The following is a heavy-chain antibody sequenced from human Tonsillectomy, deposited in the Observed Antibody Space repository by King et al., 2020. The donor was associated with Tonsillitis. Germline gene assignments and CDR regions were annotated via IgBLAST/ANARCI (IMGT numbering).Heavy chain of an antibody. CDR3: ARGLVRGVILDYFDY. D-gene: IGHD3-10*01. Sequence: VQLVESGAEVKKPGASVKVSCKASGYIFTSSDISWVRQARGQGLEWMGWISAYNGHTNYDLKVQGRVTMTTDSSTSTAYMELRSLRSDDTVVYYCARGLVRGVILDYFDYWGQGTLVTVSS. V-gene: IGHV1-18*01. CDR1: GYIFTSSD. CDR2: ISAYNGHT. J-gene: IGHJ4*02.